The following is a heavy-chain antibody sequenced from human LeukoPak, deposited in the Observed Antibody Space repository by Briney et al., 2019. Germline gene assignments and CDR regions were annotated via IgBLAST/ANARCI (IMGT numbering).Heavy chain of an antibody. CDR2: IYPSDSHT. V-gene: IGHV5-51*01. D-gene: IGHD1-1*01. J-gene: IGHJ4*02. Sequence: GESLKISCQGSGYTFPIYWIGWVRQTPGKGLEWMGIIYPSDSHTIYSPSFQGQVTISADKSISTAYLQWSSLKASDTAMYYCARRTLQHERDYFDYWGQGTLVTVSS. CDR3: ARRTLQHERDYFDY. CDR1: GYTFPIYW.